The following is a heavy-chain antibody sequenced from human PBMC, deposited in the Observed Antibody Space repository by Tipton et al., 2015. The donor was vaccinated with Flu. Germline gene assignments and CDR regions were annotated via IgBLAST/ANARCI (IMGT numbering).Heavy chain of an antibody. D-gene: IGHD3-10*01. CDR3: AKGDGSGSYYNWGYFDS. J-gene: IGHJ4*02. CDR2: ISWNTGSV. Sequence: SLRLSCAASGFTFEDYDMHWVRQAPGKGLEWVSRISWNTGSVGYADSVTGRFSISRDNAKNSLYLQMNSLRPEDTAFYYCAKGDGSGSYYNWGYFDSWGRGTLVTAS. V-gene: IGHV3-9*01. CDR1: GFTFEDYD.